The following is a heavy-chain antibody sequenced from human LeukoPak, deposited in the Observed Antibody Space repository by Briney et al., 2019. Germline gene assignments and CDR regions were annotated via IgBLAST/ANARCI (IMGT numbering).Heavy chain of an antibody. Sequence: SQTLSLTCTVSLGSISSSAFYWGWIRQPPGKGLEWIGSLYYSGNTYYNPSLKSRVTISVDTSKNQFSLNLTSVTAADTAVYYCARHLNYYYYYYMDVWGTGTTVTVSS. CDR1: LGSISSSAFY. J-gene: IGHJ6*03. CDR2: LYYSGNT. CDR3: ARHLNYYYYYYMDV. V-gene: IGHV4-39*01.